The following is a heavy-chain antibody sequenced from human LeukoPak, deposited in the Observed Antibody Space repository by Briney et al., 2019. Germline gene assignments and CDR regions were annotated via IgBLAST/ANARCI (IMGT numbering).Heavy chain of an antibody. CDR1: ESTFTGYY. CDR2: INPNSGGT. D-gene: IGHD2/OR15-2a*01. Sequence: ASVKVSCKAPESTFTGYYMHWVRQAPGQGLEWMGWINPNSGGTNYAQKFQGRVTMTRDTSISTAYMELSRLRSDDTAVYYCAREGTTTMSGWFDPWGQGTLVTVSS. CDR3: AREGTTTMSGWFDP. V-gene: IGHV1-2*02. J-gene: IGHJ5*02.